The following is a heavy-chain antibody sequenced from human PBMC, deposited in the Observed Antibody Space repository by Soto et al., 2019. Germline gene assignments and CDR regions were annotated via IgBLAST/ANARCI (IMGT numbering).Heavy chain of an antibody. Sequence: QVQLQESGPGLVKPSETLSLTCTVSGDSMSTYYWSWIRQSAGHRLEWIGRVYPGGSINYLPSLKTRITMSVDTSKNQFSLILTSVTAADSAVYYCSSTSYGVISEYWGQGTRVIVSS. V-gene: IGHV4-4*07. CDR2: VYPGGSI. CDR1: GDSMSTYY. CDR3: SSTSYGVISEY. J-gene: IGHJ4*02. D-gene: IGHD3-3*01.